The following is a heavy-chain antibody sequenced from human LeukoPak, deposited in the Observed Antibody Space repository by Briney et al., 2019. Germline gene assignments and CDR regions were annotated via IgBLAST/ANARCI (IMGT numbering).Heavy chain of an antibody. CDR1: GFTFSSYA. V-gene: IGHV3-23*01. J-gene: IGHJ4*02. CDR2: ISGSGGST. CDR3: AKALGFMVRGVITYYFDY. Sequence: SGGSLRLSCAASGFTFSSYAMSWVRQAPGRGLEWVSAISGSGGSTYYADSVKGRFTISRDNSKNTLYLQMNRLRAEDRAVYYCAKALGFMVRGVITYYFDYWGQGTLVTVSS. D-gene: IGHD3-10*01.